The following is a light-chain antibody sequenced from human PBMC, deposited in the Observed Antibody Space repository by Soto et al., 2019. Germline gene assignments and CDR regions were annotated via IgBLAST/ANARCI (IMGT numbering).Light chain of an antibody. CDR1: QDIGTY. CDR3: QQTYGSPVT. Sequence: DIQMTQSPSSLSAFVGARVTITCRASQDIGTYLHWYQQKPGRAPKLLISSSSTLQTRVPSRFRGSGSGADFALAIASLQPEDFATYFCQQTYGSPVTFGGGTRVE. CDR2: SSS. V-gene: IGKV1-39*01. J-gene: IGKJ4*01.